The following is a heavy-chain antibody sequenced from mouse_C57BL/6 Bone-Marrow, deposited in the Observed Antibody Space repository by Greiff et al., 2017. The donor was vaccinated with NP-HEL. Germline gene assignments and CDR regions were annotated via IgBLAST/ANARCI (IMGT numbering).Heavy chain of an antibody. V-gene: IGHV1-64*01. CDR3: ASTAQAAWFAY. CDR2: IHPNSGST. D-gene: IGHD3-2*02. CDR1: GYTFTSYW. J-gene: IGHJ3*01. Sequence: QVQLKHSGAELVKPGASVKLSCKASGYTFTSYWMHWVKQRPGQGLEWIGMIHPNSGSTNYNEKFKSKATLTVDKSSSTAYMQLSSLTSEDSAVYYCASTAQAAWFAYWGQGTLVTVSA.